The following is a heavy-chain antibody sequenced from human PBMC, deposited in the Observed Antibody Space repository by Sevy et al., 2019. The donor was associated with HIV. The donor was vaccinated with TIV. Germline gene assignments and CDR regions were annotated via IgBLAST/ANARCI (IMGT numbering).Heavy chain of an antibody. Sequence: SETLSLTCTVSGGSISSGSYYWSWIRQPAGKGLEWIGRIYTSGSTNYNPSLKSRVTMSVDTSKNQFSLKLSSVTAADTAVYYCARDGGNYYDSSGYYSRFQHWGQGTPVTVSS. D-gene: IGHD3-22*01. CDR2: IYTSGST. CDR1: GGSISSGSYY. J-gene: IGHJ1*01. V-gene: IGHV4-61*02. CDR3: ARDGGNYYDSSGYYSRFQH.